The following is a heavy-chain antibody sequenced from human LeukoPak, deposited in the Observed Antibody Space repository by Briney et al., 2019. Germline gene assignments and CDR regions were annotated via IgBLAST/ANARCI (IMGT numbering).Heavy chain of an antibody. CDR2: ISNDGRVQ. J-gene: IGHJ5*02. CDR1: GFIFSDFG. V-gene: IGHV3-30*03. D-gene: IGHD1-1*01. CDR3: ARDPSVDCSGDNWAPIRFDP. Sequence: GGPLRLSCAASGFIFSDFGVLWLRQAPGRGGGGVTVISNDGRVQYYADSVKGRFTISRDNSNNTLYLQMNSLRAEDTAVYYCARDPSVDCSGDNWAPIRFDPWGQGTLVTVSS.